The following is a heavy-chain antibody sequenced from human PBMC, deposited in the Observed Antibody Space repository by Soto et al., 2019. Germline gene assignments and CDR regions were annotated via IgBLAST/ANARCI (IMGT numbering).Heavy chain of an antibody. V-gene: IGHV1-18*01. CDR2: ISAYNGNT. Sequence: GASVKVSCKASGYTFTSYGISWVRQAPGQGLEWMGWISAYNGNTNYAQKLQGRVTMTTDTSTSTAYMELRSLRSDDTAVYYCARMSRYYDSSGKIDYWGQGTLVTVSS. CDR3: ARMSRYYDSSGKIDY. J-gene: IGHJ4*02. D-gene: IGHD3-22*01. CDR1: GYTFTSYG.